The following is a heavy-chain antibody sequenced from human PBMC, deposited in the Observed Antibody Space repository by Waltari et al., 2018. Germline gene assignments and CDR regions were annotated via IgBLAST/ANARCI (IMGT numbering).Heavy chain of an antibody. CDR3: AKPRTGQQLVPHDAFDI. J-gene: IGHJ3*02. CDR1: GFTFGDYA. CDR2: IRSKVYGGTT. D-gene: IGHD6-13*01. Sequence: EVQLVESGGGLVQPGRSLRLSCTASGFTFGDYAMSWVRQAPGKGLEGVGFIRSKVYGGTTEYAASVKGRFTISRDDSKSIAYLQMNSLRAEDTAVYYCAKPRTGQQLVPHDAFDIWGQGTMVTVSS. V-gene: IGHV3-49*04.